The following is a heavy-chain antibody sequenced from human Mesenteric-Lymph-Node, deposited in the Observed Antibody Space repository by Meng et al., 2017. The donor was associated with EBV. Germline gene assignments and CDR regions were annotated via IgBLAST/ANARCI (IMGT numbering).Heavy chain of an antibody. D-gene: IGHD6-19*01. CDR3: ARETRIAVPGTLGRDWFDP. CDR1: GYTFRDYN. CDR2: INPNSGGT. J-gene: IGHJ5*02. V-gene: IGHV1-2*06. Sequence: QGELLQSGDAVKKPGASVKVSCKASGYTFRDYNIHWVRQAPGEGLEWMGRINPNSGGTKYTEKFQDRVTMTRDTSISTVYMELTRLRSDDTALYFCARETRIAVPGTLGRDWFDPWGQGTLVTVSS.